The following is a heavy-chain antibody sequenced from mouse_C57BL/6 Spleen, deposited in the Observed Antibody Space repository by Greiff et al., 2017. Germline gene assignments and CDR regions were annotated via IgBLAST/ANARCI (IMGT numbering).Heavy chain of an antibody. V-gene: IGHV1-54*01. CDR3: ARDQFRGYFDV. CDR1: GYAFTNYL. J-gene: IGHJ1*03. Sequence: QVQLQQSGAELVRPGTSVKVSCKASGYAFTNYLIAWVKQRPGQGLEWIGVINPGSGGTNYNEKFKGKATLTADKSSSTAYMQRSSLTSEDAAVYFCARDQFRGYFDVWGTGTTVTVSS. CDR2: INPGSGGT.